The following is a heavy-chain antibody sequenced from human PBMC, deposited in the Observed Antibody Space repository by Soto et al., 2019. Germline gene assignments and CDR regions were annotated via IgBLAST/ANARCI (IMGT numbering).Heavy chain of an antibody. CDR2: IYYSGST. CDR1: GGSVSSGSYY. CDR3: AREVFTVTLSGQIDY. D-gene: IGHD4-17*01. J-gene: IGHJ4*02. Sequence: SETLSLTCTVSGGSVSSGSYYWSWIRQPPGKGLEWIGYIYYSGSTNYNPSLKSRVTISVDTSKNQFSLKLSSVTAADTAVYYCAREVFTVTLSGQIDYWGQGTLVTVSS. V-gene: IGHV4-61*01.